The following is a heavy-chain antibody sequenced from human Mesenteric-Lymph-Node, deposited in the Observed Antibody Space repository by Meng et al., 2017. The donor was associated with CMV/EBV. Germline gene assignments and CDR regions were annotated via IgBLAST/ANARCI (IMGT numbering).Heavy chain of an antibody. V-gene: IGHV2-5*02. Sequence: CTFSGFSLSTNGVGVGWIRQPPGKALEWLALIYWDDDEHYSPSLKSRITITKDTSKNQVVLTMTSMDPVDTAIYYCAHRPTATGPFDYWGQGTLVTVS. CDR1: GFSLSTNGVG. CDR2: IYWDDDE. J-gene: IGHJ4*02. D-gene: IGHD2-21*02. CDR3: AHRPTATGPFDY.